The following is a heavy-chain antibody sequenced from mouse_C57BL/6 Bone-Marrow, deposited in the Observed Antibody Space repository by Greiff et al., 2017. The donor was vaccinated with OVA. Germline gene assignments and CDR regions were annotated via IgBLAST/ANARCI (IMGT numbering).Heavy chain of an antibody. CDR3: ARSAQVYAMDY. V-gene: IGHV1-42*01. Sequence: EVKLVESGPELVKPGASVKISCKASGYSFTGYYMNWVKQSPEKSLEWIGEINPSTGGTTYNQKFKAKATLTVDKSSSTAYMQLKSLTSEDSAVYYCARSAQVYAMDYWGQGTSVTVSS. J-gene: IGHJ4*01. CDR2: INPSTGGT. CDR1: GYSFTGYY. D-gene: IGHD3-2*02.